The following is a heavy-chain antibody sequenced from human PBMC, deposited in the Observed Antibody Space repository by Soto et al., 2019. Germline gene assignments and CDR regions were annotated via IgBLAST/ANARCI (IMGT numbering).Heavy chain of an antibody. CDR1: GGTFTSYA. D-gene: IGHD2-15*01. CDR2: IIPIFGTR. J-gene: IGHJ4*02. V-gene: IGHV1-69*01. CDR3: ARGIPRGTVDAMTCDFHS. Sequence: QVQLVQSGAEVKKPGSSVKVSCKASGGTFTSYAISWVRQAPGQGFEWIGGIIPIFGTRNYAQKFQGRVTITADESTGTSYMDMSSLRYEDTAVYYCARGIPRGTVDAMTCDFHSWGQGSLVTVSS.